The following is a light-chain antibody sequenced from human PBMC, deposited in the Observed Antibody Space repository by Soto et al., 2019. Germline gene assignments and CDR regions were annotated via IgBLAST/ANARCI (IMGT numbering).Light chain of an antibody. CDR3: QQYNNWPLT. J-gene: IGKJ4*01. CDR2: GAS. V-gene: IGKV3-15*01. Sequence: LVMTHSPATLSESLGYTAPHSCRASQSVSSNLAWYQQKPGQAPRLLIYGASTRATGIPARFSGSGSGTEFTLTISSLQSEDFAVYSCQQYNNWPLTFGGGTKVDIK. CDR1: QSVSSN.